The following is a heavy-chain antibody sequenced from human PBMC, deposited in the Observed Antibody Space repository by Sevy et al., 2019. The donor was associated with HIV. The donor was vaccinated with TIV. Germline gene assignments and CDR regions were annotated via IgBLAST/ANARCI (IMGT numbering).Heavy chain of an antibody. D-gene: IGHD3-3*01. CDR2: MNPDSGNT. CDR3: ARSPYDSSPEYYYYYGMDV. Sequence: GLSVKVSCKASGYIFTNYEINWVRQATGQGLEWLGRMNPDSGNTDYAQKFQGRVTMTRNTSISTAYMELSSLRSEDTAVYFCARSPYDSSPEYYYYYGMDVWGQGTPVTVSS. V-gene: IGHV1-8*01. J-gene: IGHJ6*02. CDR1: GYIFTNYE.